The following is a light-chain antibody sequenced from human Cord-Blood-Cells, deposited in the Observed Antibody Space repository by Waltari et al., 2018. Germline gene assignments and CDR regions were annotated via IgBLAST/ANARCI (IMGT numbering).Light chain of an antibody. CDR1: QSISSY. CDR3: QQSYSTPIT. CDR2: DAS. J-gene: IGKJ5*01. V-gene: IGKV1-39*01. Sequence: DLQMTQPPSSLSASVGDRVTITCRASQSISSYLNWYQQKPGKAPKLLIYDASSLQSGVPSRFSGSGSGTDFTLTISSLQPEDFATYYCQQSYSTPITFGQGTRLEIK.